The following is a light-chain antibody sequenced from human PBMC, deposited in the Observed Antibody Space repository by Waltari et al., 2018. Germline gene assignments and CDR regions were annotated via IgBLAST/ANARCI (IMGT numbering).Light chain of an antibody. V-gene: IGLV1-40*01. CDR1: SSNLGAGYD. CDR3: QSYDSSLSGVV. CDR2: GNS. Sequence: QSVLTQPPSVSGAPGQRVTISCTGSSSNLGAGYDVPWYQQLPGTAPNLLISGNSNRPSGVPDRFSGSKSGTSASLAITGLQAEDEADYYCQSYDSSLSGVVFGGGTKLTVL. J-gene: IGLJ2*01.